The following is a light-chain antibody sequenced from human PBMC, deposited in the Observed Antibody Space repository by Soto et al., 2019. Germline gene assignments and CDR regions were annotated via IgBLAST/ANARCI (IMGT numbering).Light chain of an antibody. J-gene: IGKJ4*01. CDR1: QDIRSD. V-gene: IGKV1-17*01. Sequence: DIQMTQSPSSLSASVGDRVTITCRAGQDIRSDLGWYHQKPGKPPKRLIYAASSLQSGVPSRFSGSGSGTEFTLTISSLQPEDFAIYYCQQHNSYPMTFGGGTKVEIK. CDR2: AAS. CDR3: QQHNSYPMT.